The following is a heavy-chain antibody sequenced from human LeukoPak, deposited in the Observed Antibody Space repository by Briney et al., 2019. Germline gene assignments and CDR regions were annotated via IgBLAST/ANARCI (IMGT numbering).Heavy chain of an antibody. J-gene: IGHJ3*02. Sequence: PSETLSLTCTVSGGSIGSSSYYWGWIRQPPGKGLEWIGSIYYSGSTYYNPSLKSRVTISVDTSKNQFSLKLSSVTAADTAVYYCARSGYYDSSGYYYPVDAFDIWGQGTMVTVSS. CDR3: ARSGYYDSSGYYYPVDAFDI. CDR1: GGSIGSSSYY. V-gene: IGHV4-39*01. CDR2: IYYSGST. D-gene: IGHD3-22*01.